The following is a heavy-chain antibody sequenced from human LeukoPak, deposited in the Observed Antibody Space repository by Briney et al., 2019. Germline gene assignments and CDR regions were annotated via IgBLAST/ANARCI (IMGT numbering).Heavy chain of an antibody. Sequence: GGSLRLSCAASGFTFSSYEMNWVRQAPGKGLEWVSGISSGGGSTYYAASVKGRFTVSRGTLRNTLYLQMNSLRVDDTAIYYCARGLDTLDSWGQGVLVTVSS. CDR2: ISSGGGST. J-gene: IGHJ5*01. CDR1: GFTFSSYE. D-gene: IGHD4-11*01. CDR3: ARGLDTLDS. V-gene: IGHV3-23*01.